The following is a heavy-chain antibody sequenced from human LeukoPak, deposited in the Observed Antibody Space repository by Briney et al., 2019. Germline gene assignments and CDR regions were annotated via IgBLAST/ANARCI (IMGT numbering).Heavy chain of an antibody. D-gene: IGHD2-2*02. CDR1: GGSISSFY. J-gene: IGHJ4*02. V-gene: IGHV4-59*08. Sequence: SETLSLTCTVSGGSISSFYWTWIRQPPGKGLEWIGYLYYSGSTNYNPSLKSRVTISVDTSKNQFSLKLSSVTAADTAVYYCARAHCSSTSCYRVIDYWGQGTLVTVSS. CDR2: LYYSGST. CDR3: ARAHCSSTSCYRVIDY.